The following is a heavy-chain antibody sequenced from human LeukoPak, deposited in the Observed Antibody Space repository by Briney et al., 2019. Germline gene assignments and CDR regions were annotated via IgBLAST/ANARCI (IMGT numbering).Heavy chain of an antibody. CDR2: IYYSGST. J-gene: IGHJ2*01. Sequence: SETLSLTCTVSGGSMSSYYWSWIRQPPGKGLEWIGYIYYSGSTNYNPSLKSRVTISVDTSKNQFSLKLSSVTAADTAVYYCARGDLYRPPSFGLPHWYFDLWGRGTLVTVSS. V-gene: IGHV4-59*01. CDR1: GGSMSSYY. CDR3: ARGDLYRPPSFGLPHWYFDL. D-gene: IGHD3/OR15-3a*01.